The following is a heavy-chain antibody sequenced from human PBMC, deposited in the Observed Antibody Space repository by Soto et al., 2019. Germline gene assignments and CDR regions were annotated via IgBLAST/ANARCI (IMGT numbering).Heavy chain of an antibody. J-gene: IGHJ5*02. CDR3: AGQFDP. V-gene: IGHV3-30*03. CDR2: ISYDGSNK. Sequence: QVQLVESGGGVVQPGRXLRLSCAASGFTFSSYGMHWVRQAPGKGLEWVAVISYDGSNKYYADSVKGRFTISRDNSKNTLYLQMNSLXAEDTAVYYCAGQFDPWGQGXLVTVSS. CDR1: GFTFSSYG.